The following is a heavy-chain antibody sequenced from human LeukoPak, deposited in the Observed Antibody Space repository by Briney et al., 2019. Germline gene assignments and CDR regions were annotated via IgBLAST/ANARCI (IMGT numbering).Heavy chain of an antibody. D-gene: IGHD6-13*01. V-gene: IGHV3-7*01. Sequence: GGSLRLSCAASGFTFSSYWMSWVRQAPGKGLEWVAYIKQDGSGKYYVDSVKGRFTISRDNAKNSLYLQMNSLRAEDTAVYYCARDPFRTAGTGNFRFDYWGQGTLVTVSS. J-gene: IGHJ4*02. CDR2: IKQDGSGK. CDR3: ARDPFRTAGTGNFRFDY. CDR1: GFTFSSYW.